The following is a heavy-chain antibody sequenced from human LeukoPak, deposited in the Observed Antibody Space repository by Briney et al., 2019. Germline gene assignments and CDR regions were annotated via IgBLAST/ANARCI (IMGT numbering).Heavy chain of an antibody. CDR2: IYYSGST. D-gene: IGHD2-2*01. J-gene: IGHJ5*02. CDR3: ARDIVVVPAAEKVYNWFDP. CDR1: GGSISSYY. Sequence: SETLSLTCTVSGGSISSYYWSLIRQPPGKGLEWIGYIYYSGSTNYNPSLKSRVTISVDTSKNQFSLKLSSVTAADTAVYYCARDIVVVPAAEKVYNWFDPWGQGTLVTVSS. V-gene: IGHV4-59*01.